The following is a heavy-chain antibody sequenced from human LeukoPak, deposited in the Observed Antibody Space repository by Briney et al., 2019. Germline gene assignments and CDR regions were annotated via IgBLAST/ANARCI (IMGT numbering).Heavy chain of an antibody. Sequence: ASVKVSCKASGYTFTSYAISWVRQAPGQGLEWMGWISADNGNTDYAQRFQGRVTMTTDTSTSTAYMELRSLRSDDTAVYYCARVGSPTWGKLSYYMDVWGKGSTVTVSS. CDR2: ISADNGNT. V-gene: IGHV1-18*01. CDR1: GYTFTSYA. CDR3: ARVGSPTWGKLSYYMDV. J-gene: IGHJ6*03. D-gene: IGHD3-16*01.